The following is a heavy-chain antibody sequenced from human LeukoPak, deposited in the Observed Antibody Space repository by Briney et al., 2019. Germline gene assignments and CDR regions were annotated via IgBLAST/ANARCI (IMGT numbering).Heavy chain of an antibody. Sequence: KPSETLSLTCSVSGGSISSYYWSWIRQPPGKGLEWIGEINHSGSTNYNPSLKSRVTISVVTSKNQFSLKLSSVTAADTAVYYCARETYYDFWSGYYTGTRTYGMDVWGQGTTVTVSS. D-gene: IGHD3-3*01. CDR2: INHSGST. CDR3: ARETYYDFWSGYYTGTRTYGMDV. CDR1: GGSISSYY. V-gene: IGHV4-34*01. J-gene: IGHJ6*02.